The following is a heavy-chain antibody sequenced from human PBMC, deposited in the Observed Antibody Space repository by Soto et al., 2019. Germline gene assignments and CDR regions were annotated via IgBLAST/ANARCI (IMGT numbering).Heavy chain of an antibody. J-gene: IGHJ4*02. CDR3: AQIAAAGNPFDY. CDR2: ISARGDTT. D-gene: IGHD6-13*01. Sequence: GGSLRLSCAASGFTFSNYAMCWVRQSPGKGLEWVSTISARGDTTYYADSVKGRFTISRENSKNTLYLQMNSLRAEDTSVYYCAQIAAAGNPFDYRGQRTLVTVSS. CDR1: GFTFSNYA. V-gene: IGHV3-23*01.